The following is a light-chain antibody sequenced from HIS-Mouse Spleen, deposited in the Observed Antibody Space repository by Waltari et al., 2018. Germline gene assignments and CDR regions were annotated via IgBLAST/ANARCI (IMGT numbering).Light chain of an antibody. J-gene: IGLJ3*02. CDR3: CSYAGSSTWV. CDR2: EGS. CDR1: SRDVGGYYP. Sequence: QSALTQPASVSGSPGQSITISSTGTSRDVGGYYPVAWYQQHPGKAPKLMIYEGSKRPSGVSNRFSGSKSGNTASLTISGLQAEDEADYYCCSYAGSSTWVFGGGTKLTVL. V-gene: IGLV2-23*01.